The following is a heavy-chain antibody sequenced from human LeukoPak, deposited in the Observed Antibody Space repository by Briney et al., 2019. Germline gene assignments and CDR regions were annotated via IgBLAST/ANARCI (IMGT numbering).Heavy chain of an antibody. D-gene: IGHD6-6*01. CDR2: IYYSGST. CDR3: VRVGGSYPYGMDV. J-gene: IGHJ6*02. Sequence: PSETLSLTCTVSGGSVSSGSYYWSWIRQPPGKGLEWIGYIYYSGSTNYNPSLKSRVTISVDTSKNQFSLKLSSVTAADTAVYCCVRVGGSYPYGMDVWGQGTTVTVSS. V-gene: IGHV4-61*01. CDR1: GGSVSSGSYY.